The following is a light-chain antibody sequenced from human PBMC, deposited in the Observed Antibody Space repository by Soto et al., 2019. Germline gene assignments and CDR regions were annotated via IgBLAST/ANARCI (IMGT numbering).Light chain of an antibody. V-gene: IGKV1-39*01. Sequence: DIQMTQYPSSLSASVGDRVTITCRASQSISSYLNWYQQKPGKAPKLLIYAASSLQSGVPSRFSGGGSGTDFPLTISSLQPEDFATYYCQQSYSTPITFGQGTRLEIK. CDR1: QSISSY. CDR2: AAS. CDR3: QQSYSTPIT. J-gene: IGKJ5*01.